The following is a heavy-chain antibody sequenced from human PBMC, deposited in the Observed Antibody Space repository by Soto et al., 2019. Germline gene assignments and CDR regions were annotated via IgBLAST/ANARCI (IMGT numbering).Heavy chain of an antibody. CDR3: ARPPFAAHYTPPSFDY. V-gene: IGHV3-33*01. J-gene: IGHJ4*02. Sequence: GGSLRLSCAASGFTFSSYAMHWVRQAPGKGLEWVAVIWYDGSNKYYADSVKGRFTISRDNSKNTLYLQMNSLRAEDTAVYYCARPPFAAHYTPPSFDYWGQGTLVTVSS. D-gene: IGHD4-4*01. CDR1: GFTFSSYA. CDR2: IWYDGSNK.